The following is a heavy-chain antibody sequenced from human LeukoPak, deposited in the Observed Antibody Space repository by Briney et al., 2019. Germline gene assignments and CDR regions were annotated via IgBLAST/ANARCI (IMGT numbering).Heavy chain of an antibody. CDR1: GGTFSSYA. J-gene: IGHJ3*02. CDR3: ARDWGDGYMDGRGDAFDI. V-gene: IGHV1-69*04. CDR2: IIPILDIA. Sequence: GATVKVSCKASGGTFSSYAISWVRQAPGQGLEWMGRIIPILDIANYAQKFQGRVTITADKSTSTAYMELSSLRSEDTAVYYCARDWGDGYMDGRGDAFDIWGQGTMVSVSS. D-gene: IGHD5-24*01.